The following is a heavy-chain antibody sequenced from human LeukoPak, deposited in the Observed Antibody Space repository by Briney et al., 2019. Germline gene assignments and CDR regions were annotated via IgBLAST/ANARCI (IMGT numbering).Heavy chain of an antibody. CDR3: ARLLFAVAGKAPLGY. Sequence: ASVKVSCKASGYTFTSYGISWVRQAPGQGLEWMGWISAYNGNTNYAQKLQDRVTMTTDTSTSTAYMELRSLRSDDTAVYYCARLLFAVAGKAPLGYWGQGTLVTVSS. CDR2: ISAYNGNT. D-gene: IGHD6-19*01. CDR1: GYTFTSYG. J-gene: IGHJ4*02. V-gene: IGHV1-18*01.